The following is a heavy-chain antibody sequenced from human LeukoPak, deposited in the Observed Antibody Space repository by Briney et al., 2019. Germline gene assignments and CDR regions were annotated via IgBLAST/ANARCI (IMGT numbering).Heavy chain of an antibody. Sequence: SETLSLTCTVSGGSISSGDYYWSWIRQPPGKGREWIGYIYYSGSTYYNPSLKSRVTISVDTSKNQFSLKLSSVTAADTAVYYCAGIPQPYCSGGSCYYYYYMDVWGKGTTVTVSS. J-gene: IGHJ6*03. CDR1: GGSISSGDYY. D-gene: IGHD2-15*01. CDR3: AGIPQPYCSGGSCYYYYYMDV. CDR2: IYYSGST. V-gene: IGHV4-30-4*08.